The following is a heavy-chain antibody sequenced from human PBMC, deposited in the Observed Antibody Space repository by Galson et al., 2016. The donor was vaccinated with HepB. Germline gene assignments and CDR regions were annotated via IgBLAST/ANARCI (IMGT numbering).Heavy chain of an antibody. CDR2: ISTRRTT. CDR1: GFVFSNFG. D-gene: IGHD1-1*01. J-gene: IGHJ4*02. CDR3: AKERLVRRIFDH. Sequence: ASGFVFSNFGLSWVRQAPGKGLEWVASISTRRTTYYSDSVQGRFTISRDNSNNTLYLQMNGLRAEDTAVYYCAKERLVRRIFDHWGRGTLLTVSS. V-gene: IGHV3-23*01.